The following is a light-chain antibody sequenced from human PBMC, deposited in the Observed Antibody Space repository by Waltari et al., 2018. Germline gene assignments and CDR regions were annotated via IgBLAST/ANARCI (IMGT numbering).Light chain of an antibody. J-gene: IGKJ4*01. V-gene: IGKV3-15*01. CDR3: QQYNNWPLT. CDR1: QIPSN. Sequence: EIVVTQSPATLSVSPGGRAPLSCMTSQIPSNVAWYQQKPGQAPRLLIPAASTRATGVPARFSGSGSEPEFTLTISSLQPEDSAVYYCQQYNNWPLTFGGGTKVEIK. CDR2: AAS.